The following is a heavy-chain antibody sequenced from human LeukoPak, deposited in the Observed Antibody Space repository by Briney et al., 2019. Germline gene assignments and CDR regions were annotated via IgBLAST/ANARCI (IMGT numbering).Heavy chain of an antibody. V-gene: IGHV3-21*01. Sequence: PGGSLRLSCAASGFTFSSYSMNWVRQAPGKGLEWVSSISSSSSCIYYADSVKGRFTISRDNAKNSLYLQMNSLRAEDTAVYYCARDATMVRTAWGQGTLVTVSS. CDR3: ARDATMVRTA. J-gene: IGHJ5*02. D-gene: IGHD3-10*01. CDR2: ISSSSSCI. CDR1: GFTFSSYS.